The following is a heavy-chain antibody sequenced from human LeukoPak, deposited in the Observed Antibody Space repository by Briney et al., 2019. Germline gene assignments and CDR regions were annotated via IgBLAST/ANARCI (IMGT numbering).Heavy chain of an antibody. J-gene: IGHJ4*02. CDR2: ISYDGSNK. Sequence: GESMRLSCAASGFTFSSYGMHWVRQAPGKGLEWVAVISYDGSNKYYADSVKGRFTISRDNSKNTLYLQMNSLRAEDTAVYYCAKDKYGYENLYYFDYWGQGTLVTVSS. V-gene: IGHV3-30*18. CDR1: GFTFSSYG. CDR3: AKDKYGYENLYYFDY. D-gene: IGHD5-12*01.